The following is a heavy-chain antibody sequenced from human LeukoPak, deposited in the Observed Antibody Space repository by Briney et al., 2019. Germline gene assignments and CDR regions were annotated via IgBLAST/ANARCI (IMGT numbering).Heavy chain of an antibody. CDR2: INPNSGGT. J-gene: IGHJ4*02. CDR3: ARIGGSHYYFDY. CDR1: GYTFTGYY. V-gene: IGHV1-2*02. D-gene: IGHD2-15*01. Sequence: ASVKVSCKASGYTFTGYYMHWVRQAPGQGLEWMGWINPNSGGTNYAQKFQGRVTMTRDTSISTAYMELSRLRSDDTAVYYRARIGGSHYYFDYWGQGTLVTVSS.